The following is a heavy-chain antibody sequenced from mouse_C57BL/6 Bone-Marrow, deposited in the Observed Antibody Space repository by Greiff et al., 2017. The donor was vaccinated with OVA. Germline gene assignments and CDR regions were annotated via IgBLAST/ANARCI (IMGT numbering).Heavy chain of an antibody. Sequence: QVQLQQSGAELARPGASVKLSCKASGYTFTSYGISWVKQRTGQGLEWIGEIYPRSGNTYYNEKFTGKATLTADKYSSPAYMELRSLTSEDSAVDFCARSGHYGSSLTFDYWGQGTTLTVSS. V-gene: IGHV1-81*01. D-gene: IGHD1-1*01. CDR1: GYTFTSYG. J-gene: IGHJ2*01. CDR3: ARSGHYGSSLTFDY. CDR2: IYPRSGNT.